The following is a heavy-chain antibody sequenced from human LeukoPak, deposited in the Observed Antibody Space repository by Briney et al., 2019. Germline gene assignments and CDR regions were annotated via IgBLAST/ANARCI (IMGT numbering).Heavy chain of an antibody. CDR1: GFTFYDYG. J-gene: IGHJ6*03. Sequence: GGSLRLSCAASGFTFYDYGMSWVRQAPGKGLEWVSGINWNGGSTGYADSVKGRFTISRDNAKNSLYLQMNSLRAEDTALYYCAGEGLLTMVRGVTRYYYYMDVWGKGTTVTVSS. CDR2: INWNGGST. CDR3: AGEGLLTMVRGVTRYYYYMDV. D-gene: IGHD3-10*01. V-gene: IGHV3-20*04.